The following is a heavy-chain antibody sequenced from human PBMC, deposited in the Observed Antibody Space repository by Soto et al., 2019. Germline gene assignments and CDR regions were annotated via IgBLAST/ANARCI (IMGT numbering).Heavy chain of an antibody. V-gene: IGHV4-4*02. CDR2: IFHSGST. D-gene: IGHD6-13*01. CDR3: ARDQAPAGTVDY. Sequence: QVQLQESGPGLVKPSGTLSLTCAVFGGSISNSNWWTWVRQPPGKGLDWIGEIFHSGSTNYNSSLMGRVTISVDKANNQFSLKLSSVTAADTAVYYCARDQAPAGTVDYWGQGTLFIVSS. CDR1: GGSISNSNW. J-gene: IGHJ4*02.